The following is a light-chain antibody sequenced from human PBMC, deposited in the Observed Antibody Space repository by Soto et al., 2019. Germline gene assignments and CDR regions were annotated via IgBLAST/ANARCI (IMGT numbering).Light chain of an antibody. Sequence: QSVLTQPASVSGSPGQSITISCTGTSSDIGGLYNYVSWYQQHPGKAPKLLIYDVNDRPSGVSDRSSGSKSGNTASLTISGIQAEDEADYFCSAYSSGATHVVFGGGTKVTVL. CDR1: SSDIGGLYNY. CDR3: SAYSSGATHVV. V-gene: IGLV2-14*03. CDR2: DVN. J-gene: IGLJ2*01.